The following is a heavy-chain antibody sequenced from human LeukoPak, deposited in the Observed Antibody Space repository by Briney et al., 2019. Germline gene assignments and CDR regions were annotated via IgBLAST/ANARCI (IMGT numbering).Heavy chain of an antibody. CDR1: GFTFSSYA. J-gene: IGHJ1*01. D-gene: IGHD2-21*02. CDR2: IKSKTDGGTT. V-gene: IGHV3-15*01. Sequence: PGRSLRLSCAASGFTFSSYAMHWVRQAPGKGLEWVGRIKSKTDGGTTDYAAPVKGRFTISRDDSKNTLYLQMNSLKTEDTAVYYCTTRVTGDAEYFQHWGQGTLVTVSS. CDR3: TTRVTGDAEYFQH.